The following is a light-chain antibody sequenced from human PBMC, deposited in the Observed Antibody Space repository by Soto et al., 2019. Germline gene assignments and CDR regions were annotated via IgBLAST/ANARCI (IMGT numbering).Light chain of an antibody. V-gene: IGKV3D-15*01. CDR2: DAS. Sequence: EIVLTQSPGTLSLSPGERATLSCRASQSVSYYLAWYQQKPGQAPRLLIYDASSRATGVPDRFSGSGSGTEFTLTISSLQSEDFAVYYCQHYNNRPLTFGGGTKVDIK. J-gene: IGKJ4*01. CDR3: QHYNNRPLT. CDR1: QSVSYY.